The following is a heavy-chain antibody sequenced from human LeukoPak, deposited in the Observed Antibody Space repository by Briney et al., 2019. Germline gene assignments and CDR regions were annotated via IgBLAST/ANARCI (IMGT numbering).Heavy chain of an antibody. Sequence: GGSLRLSCAASGFTFSSYGMSWVRQAPGKGLQWVSGISGSGGSTYYADSVKGRFTISRDNSKNTVYLQMNSLRAEDTAVYYCARVFGAGYSDYWGQGTLVTVSS. CDR3: ARVFGAGYSDY. J-gene: IGHJ4*02. CDR2: ISGSGGST. CDR1: GFTFSSYG. V-gene: IGHV3-23*01. D-gene: IGHD4/OR15-4a*01.